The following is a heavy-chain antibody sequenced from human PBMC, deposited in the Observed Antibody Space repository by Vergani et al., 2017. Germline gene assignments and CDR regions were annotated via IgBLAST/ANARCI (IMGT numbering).Heavy chain of an antibody. Sequence: QVQLQQWGAGLLKPSETLSLTCAVYGGSFSGYYWSWIRQPPGKGLEWIGEINHSGSTNYNPSLKSRVTISVDTSKNQFSLKLSSVTAADTAVYYCARGGGRGAILRRYYFDYWGQGTLVTVSS. V-gene: IGHV4-34*01. CDR2: INHSGST. CDR1: GGSFSGYY. D-gene: IGHD3-10*01. CDR3: ARGGGRGAILRRYYFDY. J-gene: IGHJ4*02.